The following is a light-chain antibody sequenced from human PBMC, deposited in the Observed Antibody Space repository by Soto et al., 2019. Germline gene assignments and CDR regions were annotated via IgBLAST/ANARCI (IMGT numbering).Light chain of an antibody. CDR2: DVN. CDR3: CSYAGGYTFV. V-gene: IGLV2-11*01. Sequence: QSVLTQPRSVSGSPGQSVTISCTGTSNDVGDYDYVSWYHQYPGKAPKLIIYDVNKRPSGVPDRFSGSKSGNTASLTISALQAEDEADYYCCSYAGGYTFVFGTGTKLTVL. J-gene: IGLJ1*01. CDR1: SNDVGDYDY.